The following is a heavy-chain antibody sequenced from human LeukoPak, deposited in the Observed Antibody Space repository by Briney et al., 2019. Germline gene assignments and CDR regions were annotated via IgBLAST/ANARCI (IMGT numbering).Heavy chain of an antibody. J-gene: IGHJ4*02. D-gene: IGHD6-19*01. CDR2: INPSGGST. V-gene: IGHV1-46*01. CDR1: GYTFTSYY. Sequence: ASVKVSCKASGYTFTSYYMHWVRQAPGQGLEWMGIINPSGGSTSYAQKFQGRVTMTRDTSTSTVYMELSSLRSEDTAVYYCARDPRALGIAVSFDYWGQGILVTVSS. CDR3: ARDPRALGIAVSFDY.